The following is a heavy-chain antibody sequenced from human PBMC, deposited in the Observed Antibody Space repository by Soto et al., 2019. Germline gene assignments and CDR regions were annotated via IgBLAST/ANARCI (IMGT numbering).Heavy chain of an antibody. D-gene: IGHD1-26*01. Sequence: ASVKVSCKASGGTFSSYAISWVRQAPGQGLEWMGGIIPIFGTANYAQKFQGRVTITADESTSTAYMELSSLRSEDTAVYYCARVRVVGGWDAFDIWGQGRMVTVSS. CDR2: IIPIFGTA. CDR3: ARVRVVGGWDAFDI. V-gene: IGHV1-69*13. CDR1: GGTFSSYA. J-gene: IGHJ3*02.